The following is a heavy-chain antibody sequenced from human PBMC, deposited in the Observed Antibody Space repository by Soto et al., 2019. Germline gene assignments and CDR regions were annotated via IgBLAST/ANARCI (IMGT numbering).Heavy chain of an antibody. V-gene: IGHV3-48*03. CDR1: GFTFSGYE. J-gene: IGHJ5*02. Sequence: EVQLVESGGGLVQPGGSLRLSCAASGFTFSGYEMNWVRQAPGKGLEWLSYISDSGRTIYYADSVKGRFTISRDNTKNSLFLQMDSLKVEDTALYYCARDGPAADFDHWGQGILVTVSS. D-gene: IGHD6-13*01. CDR3: ARDGPAADFDH. CDR2: ISDSGRTI.